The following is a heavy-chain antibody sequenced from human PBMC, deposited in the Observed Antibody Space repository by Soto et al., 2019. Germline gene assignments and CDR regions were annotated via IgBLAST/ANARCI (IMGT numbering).Heavy chain of an antibody. CDR1: GFTFSNAW. D-gene: IGHD3-22*01. CDR2: IKSKTDGGTT. Sequence: GGSLRIDCATSGFTFSNAWMKWVRQAPGKGVEWVGRIKSKTDGGTTDYAAPVKGRFTISRDDSKNTLYLQMNSLKTEDTAVYYCTSSGYYYVFDYWGQGTLVTVSS. V-gene: IGHV3-15*07. CDR3: TSSGYYYVFDY. J-gene: IGHJ4*02.